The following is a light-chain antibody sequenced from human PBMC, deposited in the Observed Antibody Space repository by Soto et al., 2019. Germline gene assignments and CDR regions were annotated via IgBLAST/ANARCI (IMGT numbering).Light chain of an antibody. Sequence: EIVTTQSPATLSVSPGERATLSCRATQAVSSNLAWSQQKPGQTPRLLIYGATTRATGIPDRFSGSGSVTEFVLAINSLQSEDFAVYDCEEYNNRPLTYGGGTKVYIK. CDR2: GAT. J-gene: IGKJ4*01. V-gene: IGKV3-15*01. CDR3: EEYNNRPLT. CDR1: QAVSSN.